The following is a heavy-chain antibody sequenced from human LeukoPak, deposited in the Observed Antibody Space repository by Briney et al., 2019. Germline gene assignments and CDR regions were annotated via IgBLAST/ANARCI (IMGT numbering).Heavy chain of an antibody. V-gene: IGHV4-39*01. J-gene: IGHJ4*02. CDR1: GGSIRSSSYY. D-gene: IGHD3-3*01. Sequence: SETLSLTCTVPGGSIRSSSYYWGWIRQPPGKGLEWIGNIYYSGSTYYKPSLKSRVTISVDTSKNQFSLKLRSVTAADTAVFYCARWSESATFDSWGQGTLVIVSS. CDR2: IYYSGST. CDR3: ARWSESATFDS.